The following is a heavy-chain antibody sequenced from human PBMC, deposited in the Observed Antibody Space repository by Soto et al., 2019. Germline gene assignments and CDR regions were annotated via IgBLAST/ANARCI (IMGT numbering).Heavy chain of an antibody. CDR2: IIPIFGTA. CDR1: GCTFSSYA. J-gene: IGHJ6*02. Sequence: ASVKVSCKAAGCTFSSYAISWVRQAPGQGLEWMGGIIPIFGTANYAQKFQGRVTITADESTSTAYMELSSLRSEDTAVYYCARGDSSGYYYLVYYYYGMDVWGQGTTVTVSS. CDR3: ARGDSSGYYYLVYYYYGMDV. D-gene: IGHD3-22*01. V-gene: IGHV1-69*13.